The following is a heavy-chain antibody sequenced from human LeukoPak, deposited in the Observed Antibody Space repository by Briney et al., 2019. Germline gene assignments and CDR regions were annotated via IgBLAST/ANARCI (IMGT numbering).Heavy chain of an antibody. CDR3: AKDRGSIVGATGYFDY. CDR1: GITFSSYG. D-gene: IGHD1-26*01. Sequence: GSLRLSCAASGITFSSYGMHWVRQAPGKGLEWVAVISYDGSNKYYADSVKGRFTISRDNSKNTLYLQMNSLRAEDTAVYYCAKDRGSIVGATGYFDYWGQGTLVTVSS. V-gene: IGHV3-30*18. J-gene: IGHJ4*02. CDR2: ISYDGSNK.